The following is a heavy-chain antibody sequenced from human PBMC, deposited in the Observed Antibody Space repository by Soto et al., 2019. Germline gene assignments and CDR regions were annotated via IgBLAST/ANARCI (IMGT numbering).Heavy chain of an antibody. Sequence: ASVKVSCKASGYTFTSYGISWVLQAPGQGLEWMGWISAYNGNTNYAQKLQGRVTMTTDTSTSTACMELRSLRSDDTAVYYCARGWMTTVTSAGPYYGMDVWGQGTTVTVSS. CDR3: ARGWMTTVTSAGPYYGMDV. CDR1: GYTFTSYG. D-gene: IGHD4-4*01. J-gene: IGHJ6*02. V-gene: IGHV1-18*01. CDR2: ISAYNGNT.